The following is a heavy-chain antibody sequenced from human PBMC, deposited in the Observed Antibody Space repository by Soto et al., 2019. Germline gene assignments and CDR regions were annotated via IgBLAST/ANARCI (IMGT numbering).Heavy chain of an antibody. CDR3: ARDGQGLAPYALDV. Sequence: QVQRVDSGGGVAQPGRSLRLSCTVSGFTFSGHAMHWVRQAPGKGLEWVTQIWYDGSNKYYAESVKGRFTISRDNSKNTLYLQMNSLRVEDTAVYYCARDGQGLAPYALDVWGQGTSVTVSS. J-gene: IGHJ6*02. D-gene: IGHD6-19*01. CDR2: IWYDGSNK. CDR1: GFTFSGHA. V-gene: IGHV3-33*01.